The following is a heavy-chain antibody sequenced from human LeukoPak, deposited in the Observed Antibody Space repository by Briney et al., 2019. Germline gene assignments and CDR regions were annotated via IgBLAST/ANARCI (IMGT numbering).Heavy chain of an antibody. D-gene: IGHD3-22*01. CDR2: IIPIFGTA. CDR3: ASRGYDSSGYYYYFDY. CDR1: GGTFSIYA. V-gene: IGHV1-69*13. J-gene: IGHJ4*02. Sequence: SVKVSCKASGGTFSIYAISWVRQAPGQGLEWMGGIIPIFGTANYAQKFQGRVTITADESTSTAYMELSSLRSEDTAVYYCASRGYDSSGYYYYFDYWGQGTLVTVSS.